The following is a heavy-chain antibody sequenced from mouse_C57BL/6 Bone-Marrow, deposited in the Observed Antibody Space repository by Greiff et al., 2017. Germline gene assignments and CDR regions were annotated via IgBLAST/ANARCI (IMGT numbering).Heavy chain of an antibody. CDR1: GYTFTSYW. CDR3: ASDTTVVPYWYFDV. V-gene: IGHV1-50*01. Sequence: QVQLQQPGAELVKPGASVKLSCKASGYTFTSYWMQWVQQRPGQGLEWIGEIDPSDSYTNYNQKFKGKATLTVDTSSSTAYMQLSSLTSEDSAVYYCASDTTVVPYWYFDVWGTGTTVTVSS. D-gene: IGHD1-1*01. J-gene: IGHJ1*03. CDR2: IDPSDSYT.